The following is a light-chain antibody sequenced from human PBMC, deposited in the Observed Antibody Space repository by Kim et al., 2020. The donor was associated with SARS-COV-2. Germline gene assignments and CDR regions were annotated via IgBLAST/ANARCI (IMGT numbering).Light chain of an antibody. CDR3: QQSYSSPWT. CDR2: AAS. CDR1: ESMSRF. V-gene: IGKV1-39*01. J-gene: IGKJ1*01. Sequence: DIQMTQSPSSLSASVGDRVTITCRASESMSRFLNWYQQKPGKAPGLLIYAASRLQSGVPSRFSGSGSGTHFTLTINSLQPDDFATYYCQQSYSSPWTFGQGTKVDIK.